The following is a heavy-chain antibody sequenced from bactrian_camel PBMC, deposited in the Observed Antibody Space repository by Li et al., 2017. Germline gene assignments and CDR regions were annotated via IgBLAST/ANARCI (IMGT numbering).Heavy chain of an antibody. J-gene: IGHJ4*01. V-gene: IGHV3S1*01. D-gene: IGHD1*01. CDR1: GFSFSSYW. Sequence: VQLVESGGGLVQPGGALNLSCEASGFSFSSYWMYWVRQAPGKGFEWVSGTIHNGDIAAYADSVKGRFTISLGNTKTTMYLQMNSLKPDDTAVYYCAATGQMLSVAGCRTQGTQVTVS. CDR2: TIHNGDIA.